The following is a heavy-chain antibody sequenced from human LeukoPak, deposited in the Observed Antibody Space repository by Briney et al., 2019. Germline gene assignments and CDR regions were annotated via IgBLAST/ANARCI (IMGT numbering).Heavy chain of an antibody. J-gene: IGHJ3*02. Sequence: SETLSLTCTVSGGSISSYYWSWIRQPPGKGLEWIGYIYYSGSTNYNPSLKSRVTISVDTSKNQFSLKLSSVTAADTAVYYCARASCSSTSCYSHAFDIWGQGTMVTVSS. CDR1: GGSISSYY. D-gene: IGHD2-2*01. V-gene: IGHV4-59*01. CDR3: ARASCSSTSCYSHAFDI. CDR2: IYYSGST.